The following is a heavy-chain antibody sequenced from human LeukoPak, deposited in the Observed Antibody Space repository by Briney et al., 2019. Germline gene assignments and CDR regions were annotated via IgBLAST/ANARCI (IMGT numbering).Heavy chain of an antibody. CDR2: FRSKIYGGTP. V-gene: IGHV3-49*04. Sequence: GGSLRLSCTASGFTFGDYAMTWGRQAPGKGLEWGDFFRSKIYGGTPEYAASVKGRFTISREDSKDVAYLQMNSLKTEDTAVYYCTRDQTPYYWGQGTLVTVSS. CDR1: GFTFGDYA. J-gene: IGHJ4*02. CDR3: TRDQTPYY.